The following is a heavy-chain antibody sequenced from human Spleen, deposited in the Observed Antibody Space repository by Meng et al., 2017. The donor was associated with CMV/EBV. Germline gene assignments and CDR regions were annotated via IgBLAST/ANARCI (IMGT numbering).Heavy chain of an antibody. V-gene: IGHV1-18*01. Sequence: ASVKVSCKASGYTFSNYGISGVRQAPGQGLEWMGWIGAYNGDTNYAQKYQGRVTMTTDTSTSTAYMELRSLRSDDTAVYYCAKDYTPGYDCFDPWGQGTLVTVSS. CDR1: GYTFSNYG. CDR3: AKDYTPGYDCFDP. D-gene: IGHD3-16*01. J-gene: IGHJ5*02. CDR2: IGAYNGDT.